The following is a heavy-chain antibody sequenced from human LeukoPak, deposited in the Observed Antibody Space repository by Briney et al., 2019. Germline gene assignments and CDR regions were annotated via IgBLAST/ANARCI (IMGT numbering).Heavy chain of an antibody. J-gene: IGHJ5*02. V-gene: IGHV4-39*01. CDR1: GGCMSSSSYY. D-gene: IGHD3-9*01. Sequence: PSETLSLTCTVSGGCMSSSSYYWGWIRQPPGKGLEWIESIYYSGSTYYNPSLKSRVTISVDTSKNQFSLKLSSVTAADTAVYYCALALRYFDTNNWFDPWGQGTLVTVSS. CDR3: ALALRYFDTNNWFDP. CDR2: IYYSGST.